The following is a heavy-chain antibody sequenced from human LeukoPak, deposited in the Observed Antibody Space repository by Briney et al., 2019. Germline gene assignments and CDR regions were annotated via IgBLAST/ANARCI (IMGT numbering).Heavy chain of an antibody. CDR1: GFTFSSYS. CDR2: ISGGGEDT. CDR3: AKPRAMTTGVGRYFDL. Sequence: GGSLRLSCAASGFTFSSYSMNWVRQAPGKGLDWVSAISGGGEDTYYPNSVKGRFTISRDNSKNTLYLQMNSLGAEDTAIYYCAKPRAMTTGVGRYFDLWGRGTLVTVSS. J-gene: IGHJ2*01. D-gene: IGHD1-1*01. V-gene: IGHV3-23*01.